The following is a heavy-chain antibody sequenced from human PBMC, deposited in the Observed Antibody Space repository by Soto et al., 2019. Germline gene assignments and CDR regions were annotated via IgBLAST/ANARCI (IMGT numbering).Heavy chain of an antibody. V-gene: IGHV5-10-1*03. CDR3: VRHGNGTPFYFDF. D-gene: IGHD1-1*01. CDR2: IDPSDSYT. Sequence: EVQLVQSGAEVKKPGESLRLSCQGSGYRFINYWISWVRQMPGKGLEWVGRIDPSDSYTVYSPSFQGHVTISIDTAINTAFLEWGSLQVSHTAMYYCVRHGNGTPFYFDFWGRGTLVPVSS. J-gene: IGHJ4*02. CDR1: GYRFINYW.